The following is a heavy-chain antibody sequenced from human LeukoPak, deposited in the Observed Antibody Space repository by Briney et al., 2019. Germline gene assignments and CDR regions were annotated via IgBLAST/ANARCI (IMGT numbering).Heavy chain of an antibody. V-gene: IGHV1-69*05. CDR2: IIPIFGTA. Sequence: SVKVSCKASGGTFSSYAISWVRQAPGQGLEWMGRIIPIFGTANYAQKFQGRVTITTDESTSTAYMELSSLRSEDTAVYYCARDGDGFSALGYWSQGTLVTVSS. CDR3: ARDGDGFSALGY. J-gene: IGHJ4*02. D-gene: IGHD5-24*01. CDR1: GGTFSSYA.